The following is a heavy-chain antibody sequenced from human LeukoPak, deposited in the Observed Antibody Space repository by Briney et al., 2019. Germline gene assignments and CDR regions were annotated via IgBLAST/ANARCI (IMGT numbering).Heavy chain of an antibody. D-gene: IGHD3-3*01. J-gene: IGHJ6*03. CDR3: ARTPIFGVVIDYYYYMDV. V-gene: IGHV4-4*07. CDR2: IYTSGST. Sequence: SETLSLTCTVAVGSISSYYWSWIRQPSGKGLEWIWRIYTSGSTNYNPSLKSRVTMSVDTSKNQFSLKLSSVTAAGTAVYYCARTPIFGVVIDYYYYMDVWGKGTTVTVSS. CDR1: VGSISSYY.